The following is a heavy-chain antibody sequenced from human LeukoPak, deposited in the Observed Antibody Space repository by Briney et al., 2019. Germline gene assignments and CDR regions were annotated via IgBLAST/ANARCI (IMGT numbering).Heavy chain of an antibody. CDR1: GGSFSGYY. J-gene: IGHJ3*02. V-gene: IGHV4-59*01. CDR2: IYYSGST. Sequence: SETLSLTCAVYGGSFSGYYWSWIRQPPGKGLEWIGYIYYSGSTNYNPSLKSRVTISVDTSKNQFSLKLSSVTAADTAVYYCASSGAVAFDIWGQGTMVTVSS. CDR3: ASSGAVAFDI. D-gene: IGHD6-19*01.